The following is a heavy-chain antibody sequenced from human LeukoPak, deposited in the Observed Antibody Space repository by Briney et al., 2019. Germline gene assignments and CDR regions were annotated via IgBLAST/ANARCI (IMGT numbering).Heavy chain of an antibody. CDR1: GGSISSSSYS. CDR2: IYYSGST. J-gene: IGHJ4*02. Sequence: PSETLSLTCTVSGGSISSSSYSWGWIRQPPGKGLEWIGYIYYSGSTNYNPSLKSRVTISVDTSKNQFSLKLSSVTAADTAVYYCARDLFYWGQGTLVTVSS. V-gene: IGHV4-61*01. CDR3: ARDLFY.